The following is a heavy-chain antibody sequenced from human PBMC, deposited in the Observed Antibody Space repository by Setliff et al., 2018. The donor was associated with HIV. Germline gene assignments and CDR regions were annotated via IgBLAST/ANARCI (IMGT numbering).Heavy chain of an antibody. J-gene: IGHJ3*01. CDR1: GFTFSTYA. D-gene: IGHD3-3*01. Sequence: PGGSLRLSCVASGFTFSTYAINWVRLPPGKGLEWVSSISGSGFAYYADSVKGRFIISRDNSKNTLVLQMDSLRAEDTALYYCAKQRYYDGNDGFDVWGQGTMVTVSS. CDR2: ISGSGFA. V-gene: IGHV3-23*01. CDR3: AKQRYYDGNDGFDV.